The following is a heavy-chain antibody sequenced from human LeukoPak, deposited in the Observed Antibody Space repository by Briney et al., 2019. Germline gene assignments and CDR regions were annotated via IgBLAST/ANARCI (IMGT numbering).Heavy chain of an antibody. J-gene: IGHJ5*02. D-gene: IGHD3-10*01. V-gene: IGHV3-30*04. CDR2: ISYDGSNE. CDR1: GFTFSSYA. Sequence: PGGSLRLSRAASGFTFSSYAMHWVRQSPGKGLEWVAVISYDGSNEYYADSVKGRFTISRDNSKNTLHLQMNSLRAEDTAVYYCAKSGGPLNNWFDPWGQGTLVTVSS. CDR3: AKSGGPLNNWFDP.